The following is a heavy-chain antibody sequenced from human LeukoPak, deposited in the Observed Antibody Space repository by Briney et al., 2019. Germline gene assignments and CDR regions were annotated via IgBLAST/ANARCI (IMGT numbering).Heavy chain of an antibody. Sequence: SVKVSCKASGGTFSSYAISWVRQAPGQGLEWMGGIIPIFGTANYAQKFQGRVTITTDESTSTAYMELSSLRSEDTAVYYCARESGIVVVPAAPHDAFDIWGQGTMVTVSS. CDR3: ARESGIVVVPAAPHDAFDI. D-gene: IGHD2-2*01. CDR2: IIPIFGTA. J-gene: IGHJ3*02. CDR1: GGTFSSYA. V-gene: IGHV1-69*05.